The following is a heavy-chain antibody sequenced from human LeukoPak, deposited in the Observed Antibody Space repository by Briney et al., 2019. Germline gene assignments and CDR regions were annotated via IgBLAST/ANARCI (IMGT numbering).Heavy chain of an antibody. CDR1: GFTFSSYW. CDR2: IKQDGSEK. CDR3: ARDRVDYYYYYMDV. V-gene: IGHV3-7*01. D-gene: IGHD2-15*01. J-gene: IGHJ6*03. Sequence: PGGSLRLSCAASGFTFSSYWMSWVRQAPGKGLEWVANIKQDGSEKYYVDSVKGRFTISRDNAKNSLYLQMNSLRAEDTAVYYCARDRVDYYYYYMDVWGKGTTVTVSS.